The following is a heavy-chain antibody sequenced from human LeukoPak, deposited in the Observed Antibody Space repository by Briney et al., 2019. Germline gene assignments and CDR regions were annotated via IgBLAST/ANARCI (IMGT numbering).Heavy chain of an antibody. J-gene: IGHJ4*02. CDR1: GGSFSGYY. Sequence: SETLPLTCAVYGGSFSGYYWSWIRQPPGKGLEWIGEINHSGSTNYNPSLKSRVTISVDTSKNQFSLKLSSVTAADTAVYYCARVRGTAMASGPFDYWGQGTLVTVSS. V-gene: IGHV4-34*01. D-gene: IGHD5-18*01. CDR3: ARVRGTAMASGPFDY. CDR2: INHSGST.